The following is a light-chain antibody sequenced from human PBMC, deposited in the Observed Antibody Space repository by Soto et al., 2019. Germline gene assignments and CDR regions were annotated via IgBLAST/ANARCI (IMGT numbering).Light chain of an antibody. V-gene: IGKV1-39*01. CDR3: QQTYNTPLT. CDR1: QSIRNY. Sequence: DIQITQSPSSLSASVGDIVTITCRASQSIRNYLNWYQQKPGKAPKLLIEFASTLQSGVPSRFSGSASGTDFTLTITSLQPADFATYYCQQTYNTPLTFGGGTKVDI. J-gene: IGKJ4*01. CDR2: FAS.